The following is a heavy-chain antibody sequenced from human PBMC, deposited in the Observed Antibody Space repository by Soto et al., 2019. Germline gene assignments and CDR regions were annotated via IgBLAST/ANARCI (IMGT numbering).Heavy chain of an antibody. J-gene: IGHJ5*02. CDR3: ARNLYSGYAKINWFDP. Sequence: SETLSLTCAVYGGSFSGYYWSWIRQPPGKGLEWIGEINHSGSTNYNPSLKSRVTISVDTSKNQFSLKLSSVTAADTAVYYCARNLYSGYAKINWFDPWGQGTLVTVSS. D-gene: IGHD5-12*01. V-gene: IGHV4-34*01. CDR2: INHSGST. CDR1: GGSFSGYY.